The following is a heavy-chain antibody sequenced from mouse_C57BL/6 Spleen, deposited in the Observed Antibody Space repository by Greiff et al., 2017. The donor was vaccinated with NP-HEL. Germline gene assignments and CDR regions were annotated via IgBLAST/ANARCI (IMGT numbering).Heavy chain of an antibody. J-gene: IGHJ1*03. V-gene: IGHV1-52*01. CDR2: IDPSDSET. CDR3: ARTSYSNSYFDV. Sequence: QVQLQQPGAELVRPGSSVKLSCKASGYTFSSYWMHWVKQRPIQGLEWIGNIDPSDSETHYNQKFKDKATLTVDKSSSTAYMQLSSLTSEDSAVYYCARTSYSNSYFDVWGTGTTVTVSS. D-gene: IGHD2-5*01. CDR1: GYTFSSYW.